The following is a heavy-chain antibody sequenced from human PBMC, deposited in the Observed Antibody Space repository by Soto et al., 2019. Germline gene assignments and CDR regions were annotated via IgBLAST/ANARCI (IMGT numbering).Heavy chain of an antibody. CDR2: ISYDGSNK. J-gene: IGHJ3*02. CDR1: GFTFSSYG. V-gene: IGHV3-30*18. D-gene: IGHD7-27*01. Sequence: QVQLVESGGGVVQPGRSLRLSCAASGFTFSSYGMHWVRQALGKGLEWVAVISYDGSNKYYADSVKGRFTISRDNSKNTLYLQMNSLRAEDTAVYYCAKDLGHGGRGAFDIWGQGTMVTVSS. CDR3: AKDLGHGGRGAFDI.